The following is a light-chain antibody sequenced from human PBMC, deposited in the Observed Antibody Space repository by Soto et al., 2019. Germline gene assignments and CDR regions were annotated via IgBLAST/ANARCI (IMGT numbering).Light chain of an antibody. Sequence: QSALTQPASVSGSPGQSITISCTGTRSNVGSYNFVSWYRQYTGKAPELIIYEVSQRPSTFFNRFSGSKSGNTASLTVSGLQSDDEADYYCSSYTSSSTLVVFGGGTKLTVL. CDR2: EVS. V-gene: IGLV2-14*02. J-gene: IGLJ2*01. CDR3: SSYTSSSTLVV. CDR1: RSNVGSYNF.